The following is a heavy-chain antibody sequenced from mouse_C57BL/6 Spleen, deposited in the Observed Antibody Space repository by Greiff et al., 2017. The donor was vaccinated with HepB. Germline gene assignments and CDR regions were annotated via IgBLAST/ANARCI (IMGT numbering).Heavy chain of an antibody. D-gene: IGHD1-1*01. Sequence: VQLKESGPELVKPGASVKIPCKASGYTFTDYNMDWVKQSHGKSLEWIGDINPNNGGTIYNQKFKGKATLTVDKSSSTAYMELRSLTSEDTAVYYCARGGYGSPSWFAYWGQGTLVTVSA. CDR2: INPNNGGT. CDR1: GYTFTDYN. J-gene: IGHJ3*01. V-gene: IGHV1-18*01. CDR3: ARGGYGSPSWFAY.